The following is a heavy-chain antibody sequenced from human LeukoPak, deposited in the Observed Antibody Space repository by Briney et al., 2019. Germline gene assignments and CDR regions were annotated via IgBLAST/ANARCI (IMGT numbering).Heavy chain of an antibody. J-gene: IGHJ5*02. CDR3: ARIGGSYAAKGWFDP. Sequence: ASVKVSCKASGYTFTSYDINWVRQATGQGLEWMGWMNPNSGNTGYAQKFQGRVTMTRDTSIRTAYMELSRLRSDDTAVYYCARIGGSYAAKGWFDPWGQGTLVTVSS. CDR2: MNPNSGNT. V-gene: IGHV1-8*01. CDR1: GYTFTSYD. D-gene: IGHD1-26*01.